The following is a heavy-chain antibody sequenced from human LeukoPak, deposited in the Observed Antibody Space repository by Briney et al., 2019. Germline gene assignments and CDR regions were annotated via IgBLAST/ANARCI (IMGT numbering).Heavy chain of an antibody. CDR3: ARMIRGGNSGYYYYMDV. D-gene: IGHD4-23*01. CDR2: MNPNSGNT. V-gene: IGHV1-8*01. Sequence: GASVKVSCKASGYTFTSYDINWVRQATGQGLEWMGWMNPNSGNTGYAQKFQGRVTMTRNTSISTAYMELSSLRSEDTAVYYCARMIRGGNSGYYYYMDVWGKGTTVTVSS. J-gene: IGHJ6*03. CDR1: GYTFTSYD.